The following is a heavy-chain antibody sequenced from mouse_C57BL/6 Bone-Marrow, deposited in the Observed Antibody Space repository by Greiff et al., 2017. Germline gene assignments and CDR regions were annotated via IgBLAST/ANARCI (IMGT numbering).Heavy chain of an antibody. CDR2: FCSGGSYT. J-gene: IGHJ4*01. CDR3: ARLITTVVAGSAMDY. CDR1: GFTFSSYG. D-gene: IGHD1-1*01. Sequence: EVKLVESGGDLVKPGGSLKLSCAASGFTFSSYGLSWVRQTPDPRLEWVATFCSGGSYTYSPDSVSGRFTISRDNAKNTLYLQMSSLKSEDTGMYYCARLITTVVAGSAMDYWGQGTSVTVSS. V-gene: IGHV5-6*02.